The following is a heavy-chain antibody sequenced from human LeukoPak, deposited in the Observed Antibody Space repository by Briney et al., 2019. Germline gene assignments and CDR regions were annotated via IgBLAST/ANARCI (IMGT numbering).Heavy chain of an antibody. V-gene: IGHV4-34*01. CDR2: INHSGST. J-gene: IGHJ4*02. D-gene: IGHD5-24*01. Sequence: KPSETLSLTCAVYGGSFSGYYWSWVRQPPGKGLGWIGEINHSGSTNYNPSLKSRVTISVDTSKNQFSLKLSSVTAADTAVYYCARGEVGGSTGDRYGYNHSYFDYWGQGTLVTVYS. CDR3: ARGEVGGSTGDRYGYNHSYFDY. CDR1: GGSFSGYY.